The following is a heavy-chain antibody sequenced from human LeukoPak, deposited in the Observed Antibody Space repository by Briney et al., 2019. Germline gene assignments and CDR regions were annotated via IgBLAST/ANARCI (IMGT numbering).Heavy chain of an antibody. D-gene: IGHD3-3*02. V-gene: IGHV4-61*02. CDR3: ASDRGISYYYYYGMDV. CDR1: GGSISSGSYY. J-gene: IGHJ6*02. Sequence: SETLSLTCTVSGGSISSGSYYWSWIRQPAGKGLEWIGRIYYSGSTNYNPSLKSRVTISVDTSKNQFSLKLTSVTAADTAVYYCASDRGISYYYYYGMDVWGQGTTVTVSS. CDR2: IYYSGST.